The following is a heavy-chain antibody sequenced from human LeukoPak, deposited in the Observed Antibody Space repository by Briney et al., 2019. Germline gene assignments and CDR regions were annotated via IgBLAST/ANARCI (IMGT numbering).Heavy chain of an antibody. CDR3: ARDRYYYDSSGYSGNYYFDY. CDR1: GFTVSSNY. Sequence: GGSLRLSCAASGFTVSSNYMSWVRQAPGKGLEWVSVIYSGGSTYYADSVKGRFTISGDNSKNTLYLQMNSLRAEDTAVYYCARDRYYYDSSGYSGNYYFDYWGQGTLVTVSS. D-gene: IGHD3-22*01. CDR2: IYSGGST. V-gene: IGHV3-66*01. J-gene: IGHJ4*02.